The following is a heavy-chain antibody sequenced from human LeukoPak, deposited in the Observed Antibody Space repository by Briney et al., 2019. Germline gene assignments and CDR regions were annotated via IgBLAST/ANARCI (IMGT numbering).Heavy chain of an antibody. CDR2: ISDSGGNT. CDR3: AKGNYDILTGDLGS. V-gene: IGHV3-23*01. J-gene: IGHJ5*02. Sequence: SGGSLRLSCAASGFTFSSYAMAWVRQAPGKGLEWVSGISDSGGNTYYVDSVKDRFTISRDNAKNSLYLQMNSLRAEDTALYYCAKGNYDILTGDLGSWGQGTLVTVSS. CDR1: GFTFSSYA. D-gene: IGHD3-9*01.